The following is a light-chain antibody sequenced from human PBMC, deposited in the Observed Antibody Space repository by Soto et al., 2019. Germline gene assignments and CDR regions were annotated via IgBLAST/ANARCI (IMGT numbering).Light chain of an antibody. CDR3: QQYYSYLRT. V-gene: IGKV1-8*01. Sequence: AIRMTQSPSSFSASTGDRVTITCRASQGISSYLAWYQQKPGKAPKLLIYAASTLQSGVPSRFSGSGSGTDFTLTISCLQSEDFATYYCQQYYSYLRTFGQGT. J-gene: IGKJ1*01. CDR1: QGISSY. CDR2: AAS.